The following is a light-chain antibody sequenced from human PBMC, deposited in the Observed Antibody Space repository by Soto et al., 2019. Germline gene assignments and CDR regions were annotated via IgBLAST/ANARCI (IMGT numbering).Light chain of an antibody. CDR1: SSDVGGYKY. Sequence: QSVLTQPAAVSGSPGQSITISCTGTSSDVGGYKYVSWYQQHPGKAPKLMIYEVSNRPSGVSDRFSGSKSGKTASLTISGLQAEDAADYYCTSYTTRSTYVFGTGTKVTVL. J-gene: IGLJ1*01. CDR3: TSYTTRSTYV. CDR2: EVS. V-gene: IGLV2-14*01.